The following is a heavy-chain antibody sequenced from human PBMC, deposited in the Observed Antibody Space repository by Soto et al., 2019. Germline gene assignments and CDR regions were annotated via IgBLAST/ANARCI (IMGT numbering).Heavy chain of an antibody. CDR1: GYTFTSYA. CDR3: ARVGYCSGGSCYSAASGLDY. J-gene: IGHJ4*02. D-gene: IGHD2-15*01. V-gene: IGHV1-3*01. CDR2: INAGNGNT. Sequence: ASVKVSCKASGYTFTSYAMHWVRQAPGQRLEWMGWINAGNGNTKYSQKFQGRVTITRDTSASTAYMELSSLRSEDTAVYYCARVGYCSGGSCYSAASGLDYWGQGTLVTVSS.